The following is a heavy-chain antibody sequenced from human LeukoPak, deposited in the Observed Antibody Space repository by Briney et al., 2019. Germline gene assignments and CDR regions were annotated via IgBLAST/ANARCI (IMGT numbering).Heavy chain of an antibody. J-gene: IGHJ2*01. Sequence: PSETLSLTCTVSGGSISSSSYYWGWIRQPPGKGLEWIGSIYYSGSTYYNPSLKSRVTISVDTSKNQFSLKLSSVTAADTAVYYCARRSAYYYGSGSSSNWYFDLWGRGTLVTVSS. CDR2: IYYSGST. V-gene: IGHV4-39*01. CDR1: GGSISSSSYY. CDR3: ARRSAYYYGSGSSSNWYFDL. D-gene: IGHD3-10*01.